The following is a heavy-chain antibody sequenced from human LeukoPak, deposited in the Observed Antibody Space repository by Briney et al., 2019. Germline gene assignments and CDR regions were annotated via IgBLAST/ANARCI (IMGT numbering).Heavy chain of an antibody. CDR1: GFTFSSYC. V-gene: IGHV3-7*05. Sequence: GGSLRLSYAASGFTFSSYCGSWVRQAPGKGLEWLANIKQDGSEKYYVDSVKGRFTISRDNPKNSLYLQMNSLRAEDTAVYYCARYSGNYRAFDIWGQGTMVTVSS. CDR3: ARYSGNYRAFDI. CDR2: IKQDGSEK. D-gene: IGHD1-26*01. J-gene: IGHJ3*02.